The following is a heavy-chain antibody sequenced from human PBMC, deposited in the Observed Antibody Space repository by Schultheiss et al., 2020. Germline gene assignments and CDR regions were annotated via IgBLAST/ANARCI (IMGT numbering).Heavy chain of an antibody. Sequence: GGSLRLSCAASGFTFSSYGMHWVRQAPGKGLEWVAVISYDGSNKYYADSVKGRFTISRDNSKNTLYLQMNSLRAEDTAVYYCAKDHLESDYWGQGTLVTVSS. CDR3: AKDHLESDY. CDR1: GFTFSSYG. CDR2: ISYDGSNK. J-gene: IGHJ4*02. V-gene: IGHV3-30*18. D-gene: IGHD1-1*01.